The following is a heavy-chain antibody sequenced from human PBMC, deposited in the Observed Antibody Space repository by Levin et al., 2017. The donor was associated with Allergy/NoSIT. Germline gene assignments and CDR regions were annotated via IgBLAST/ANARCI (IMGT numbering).Heavy chain of an antibody. CDR2: IYYSGST. CDR3: ARQLRGYTYGYRRHGGSFDY. V-gene: IGHV4-59*08. D-gene: IGHD5-18*01. Sequence: SETLSLTCTVSGGSISNYYWSWIRQPPGKGLEWIGYIYYSGSTNYNPSLKSRVTIAVDTSKNQFSLKLSSVTAADTAVYYCARQLRGYTYGYRRHGGSFDYWGQGTLVTVSS. J-gene: IGHJ4*02. CDR1: GGSISNYY.